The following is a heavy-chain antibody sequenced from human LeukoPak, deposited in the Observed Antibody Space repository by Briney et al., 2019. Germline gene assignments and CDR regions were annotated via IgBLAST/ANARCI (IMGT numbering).Heavy chain of an antibody. D-gene: IGHD4-17*01. V-gene: IGHV4-59*01. CDR3: ARGTSTVTTTIDY. CDR1: GCSIRSYY. Sequence: PSETLSLTCTVSGCSIRSYYWSWIRQPPGKGLEWIGYIYYSGSTNYNPSLKSRVTISVDTSKNQFSLKLSSVTAADTAVYYCARGTSTVTTTIDYWGQGTLVTVSS. J-gene: IGHJ4*02. CDR2: IYYSGST.